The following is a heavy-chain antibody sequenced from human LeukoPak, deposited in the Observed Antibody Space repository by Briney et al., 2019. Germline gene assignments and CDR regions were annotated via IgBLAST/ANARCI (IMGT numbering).Heavy chain of an antibody. CDR3: TTEIGHAYGSGSYPR. J-gene: IGHJ4*02. D-gene: IGHD3-10*01. CDR2: IKSESDGGTT. CDR1: GITFSNAW. Sequence: GGSLRLSCAASGITFSNAWMSWVRQAPGKGLEWVGRIKSESDGGTTDYAAPVKGRFTISRDDSKNTLCLQMNSLKTEDTAVYYCTTEIGHAYGSGSYPRWGQGTLVTVSS. V-gene: IGHV3-15*01.